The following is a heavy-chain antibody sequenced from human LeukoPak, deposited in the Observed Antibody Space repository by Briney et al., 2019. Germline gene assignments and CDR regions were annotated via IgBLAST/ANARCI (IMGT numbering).Heavy chain of an antibody. Sequence: PSETLSLTCAVYSGSFSGYYWSWIRQPPGKGLEWIGEINHSGSTNYNPSLKSRVTISVDTSKNQFSLKLSSVTAADTAVYYCARAIISGCIDYWGQGTLVTVSS. CDR2: INHSGST. CDR3: ARAIISGCIDY. V-gene: IGHV4-34*01. J-gene: IGHJ4*02. CDR1: SGSFSGYY. D-gene: IGHD2-15*01.